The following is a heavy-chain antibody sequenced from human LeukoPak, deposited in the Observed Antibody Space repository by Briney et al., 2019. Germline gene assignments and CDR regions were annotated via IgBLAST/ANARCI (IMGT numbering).Heavy chain of an antibody. CDR3: AKFRAGGYDYFDY. CDR1: GFTFSSYA. D-gene: IGHD5-12*01. V-gene: IGHV3-23*01. Sequence: GGSLRLSCAASGFTFSSYAMSWVRQAPGKGLEWVSAISGSGASTYYAGSVKGRFTISRDNSKNTLYLQMSSLRAEDTAGYYCAKFRAGGYDYFDYWGQGTLVTVSS. CDR2: ISGSGAST. J-gene: IGHJ4*02.